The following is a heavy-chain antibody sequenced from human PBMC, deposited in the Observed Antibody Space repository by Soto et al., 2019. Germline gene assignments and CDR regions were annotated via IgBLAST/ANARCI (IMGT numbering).Heavy chain of an antibody. J-gene: IGHJ4*02. CDR1: GFTFSSYG. CDR3: ARGPLARSLHYFDY. V-gene: IGHV3-33*01. Sequence: GGSLRLSCAASGFTFSSYGMHWVRQAPGKGLEWVAVIWYDGSNKYYADSVKGRFTISRDNSKNTLYLQMNSLRAEDTAVYYCARGPLARSLHYFDYWGQGTLVTVSS. CDR2: IWYDGSNK.